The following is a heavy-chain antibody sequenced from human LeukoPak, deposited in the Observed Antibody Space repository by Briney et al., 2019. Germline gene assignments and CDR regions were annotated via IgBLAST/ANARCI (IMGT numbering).Heavy chain of an antibody. CDR1: GFTFSSYE. CDR3: ARDQIFGVVFPDY. CDR2: ISSSGSTI. D-gene: IGHD3-3*01. J-gene: IGHJ4*02. Sequence: PGGSLRLSCAASGFTFSSYEMNWVRQAPGKGLEWVSYISSSGSTIYYADSAKGRFTISRDNAKNSLYLQMNSLRAEDTAVYYCARDQIFGVVFPDYWGQGTLVTVSS. V-gene: IGHV3-48*03.